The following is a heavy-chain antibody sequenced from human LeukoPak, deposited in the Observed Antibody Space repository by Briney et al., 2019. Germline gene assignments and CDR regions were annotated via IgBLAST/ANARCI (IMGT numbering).Heavy chain of an antibody. CDR3: AVHSCMQFRPGACLYYFDY. D-gene: IGHD2-8*01. CDR1: GASISGYY. CDR2: IYYSGIT. J-gene: IGHJ4*03. V-gene: IGHV4-59*12. Sequence: SETLSLTCTVSGASISGYYWSWIRQTPGKGLEWIGYIYYSGITNYNPSVKSRVTISVDTSKNQFSLILNSVTAADTAVYYCAVHSCMQFRPGACLYYFDYWGQGTPVIVAS.